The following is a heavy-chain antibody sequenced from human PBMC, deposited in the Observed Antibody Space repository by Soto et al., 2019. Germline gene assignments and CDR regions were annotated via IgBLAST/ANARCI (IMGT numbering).Heavy chain of an antibody. V-gene: IGHV1-18*04. CDR2: ISAYNGNT. Sequence: GASVKVSCKASGYTFTSYGISWVRQAPGQGLEWMGWISAYNGNTNYAQKLQGRVTMTTDTSTSTAYMELRSLRSDDTAVYYCARDVTGTNNYYYGMDVWGQGTTVTVSS. J-gene: IGHJ6*02. CDR1: GYTFTSYG. D-gene: IGHD1-7*01. CDR3: ARDVTGTNNYYYGMDV.